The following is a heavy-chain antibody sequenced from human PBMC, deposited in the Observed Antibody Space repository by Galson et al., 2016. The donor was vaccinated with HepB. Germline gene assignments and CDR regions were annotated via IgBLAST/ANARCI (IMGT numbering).Heavy chain of an antibody. Sequence: SLRLSCAASGFTFSNYWMSWVRLAPGKGLEWVSSISSSSSYIYYADSVKGRFTISRDNAKMYLQMNSLRAEDTAGYYCARAYNGDFWSGYYHSHYYMDLWGKGTTVTVSS. CDR1: GFTFSNYW. D-gene: IGHD3-3*01. J-gene: IGHJ6*03. V-gene: IGHV3-21*01. CDR3: ARAYNGDFWSGYYHSHYYMDL. CDR2: ISSSSSYI.